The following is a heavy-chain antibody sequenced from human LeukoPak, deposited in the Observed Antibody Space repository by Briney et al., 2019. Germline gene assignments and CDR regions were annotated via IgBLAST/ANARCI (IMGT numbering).Heavy chain of an antibody. CDR2: ISAYDGNT. CDR1: GYTFTSHG. CDR3: ARDRFTYYYDSSGYYRHREFDY. D-gene: IGHD3-22*01. J-gene: IGHJ4*02. V-gene: IGHV1-18*01. Sequence: ASVKVSCKASGYTFTSHGISWVRQAPGQGLEWMGWISAYDGNTNYAQKLQGRVTMTTDTSTSTAYMELRSLRSDDTAVYYCARDRFTYYYDSSGYYRHREFDYWGQGTLVTVSS.